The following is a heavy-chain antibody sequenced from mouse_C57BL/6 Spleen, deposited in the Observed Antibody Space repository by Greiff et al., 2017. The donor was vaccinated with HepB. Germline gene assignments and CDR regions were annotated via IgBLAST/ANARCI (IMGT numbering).Heavy chain of an antibody. CDR3: ARVEDYYGSRGYYAMDY. D-gene: IGHD1-1*01. V-gene: IGHV5-17*01. J-gene: IGHJ4*01. Sequence: EVQVVESGGGLVKPGGSLKLSCAASGFTFSDYGMHWVRQAPEKGLEWVAYISSGSSTIYYADTVKGRFTISRDNAKNTLFLQMTGLRSEDTAMYYCARVEDYYGSRGYYAMDYWGQGTSVTVSS. CDR1: GFTFSDYG. CDR2: ISSGSSTI.